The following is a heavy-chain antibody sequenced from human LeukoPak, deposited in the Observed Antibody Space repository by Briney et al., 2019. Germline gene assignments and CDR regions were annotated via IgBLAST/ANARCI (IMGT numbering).Heavy chain of an antibody. CDR3: AREGFDCSGGSCYSGQLYYMDV. Sequence: SVKVSCKASGGTFSSYAISWVRQAPGQGLEWMGGIIPIFGTANYAQKFQGRVTITADESTSTAYMELSSLRSEDTAVYYCAREGFDCSGGSCYSGQLYYMDVWGKGTTVTVSS. V-gene: IGHV1-69*13. CDR1: GGTFSSYA. J-gene: IGHJ6*03. CDR2: IIPIFGTA. D-gene: IGHD2-15*01.